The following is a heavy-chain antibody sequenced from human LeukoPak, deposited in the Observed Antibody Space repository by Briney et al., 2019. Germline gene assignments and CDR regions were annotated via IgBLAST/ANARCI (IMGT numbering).Heavy chain of an antibody. CDR2: FDPEDGET. D-gene: IGHD1-26*01. J-gene: IGHJ4*02. Sequence: ASVKVSCKVSGYTLTELSMHWVRQAPGKGLEWMGGFDPEDGETIYAQKCQGRVTMTEDTSTDTAYMELSSLRSEDTAVYYCATIKVNQWELLTDASYYFDYWGQGTLVTVSS. CDR1: GYTLTELS. CDR3: ATIKVNQWELLTDASYYFDY. V-gene: IGHV1-24*01.